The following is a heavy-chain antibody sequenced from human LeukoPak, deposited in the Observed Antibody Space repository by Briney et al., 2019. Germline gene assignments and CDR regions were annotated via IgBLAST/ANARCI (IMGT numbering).Heavy chain of an antibody. CDR3: AREGYGDAFDI. Sequence: GGSLRLSCAASGFTFSSYWMSWVRQAPGKGLEWVATIRQDGSQKYYVDSVKGRFTISRDNAKNSLYLQMNSLRAEDTAVYYCAREGYGDAFDIWGQGTMVTVSS. J-gene: IGHJ3*02. CDR1: GFTFSSYW. V-gene: IGHV3-7*01. CDR2: IRQDGSQK. D-gene: IGHD5-12*01.